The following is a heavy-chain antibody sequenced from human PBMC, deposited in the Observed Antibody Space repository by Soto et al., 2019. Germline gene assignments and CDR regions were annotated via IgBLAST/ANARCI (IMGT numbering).Heavy chain of an antibody. Sequence: GGSLRLSCAASGFTFSSYGMHWVRQAPGKGLEWVAVIWYDGSNKYYADSVKGRFTISRDNSKNTLYLQMNSLRAEDTAVYYCARDPGIAAAGYYYYYGMDVWGQGTTVTV. CDR3: ARDPGIAAAGYYYYYGMDV. CDR2: IWYDGSNK. D-gene: IGHD6-13*01. J-gene: IGHJ6*02. V-gene: IGHV3-33*01. CDR1: GFTFSSYG.